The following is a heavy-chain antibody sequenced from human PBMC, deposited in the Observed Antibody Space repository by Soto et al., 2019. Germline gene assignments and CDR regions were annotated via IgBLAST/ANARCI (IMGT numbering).Heavy chain of an antibody. CDR1: GGSISSGGYY. V-gene: IGHV4-31*03. CDR3: PGSGTP. CDR2: IYYSGST. J-gene: IGHJ5*02. Sequence: QVQLQESGPGLVKPSQTLSLTCTVSGGSISSGGYYCNWIRQHPGKGLEWIGYIYYSGSTYYNPSLKSRLPVSVDRAKQPFSLKLSSVTAADTAVSYGPGSGTPWCQGTMVTVPS. D-gene: IGHD1-1*01.